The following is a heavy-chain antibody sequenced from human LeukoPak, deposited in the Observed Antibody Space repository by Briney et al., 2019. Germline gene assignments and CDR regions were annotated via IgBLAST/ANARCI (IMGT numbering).Heavy chain of an antibody. D-gene: IGHD6-13*01. V-gene: IGHV3-15*01. CDR3: AREPTYSSSWYTTCDF. CDR1: GFTFSNAW. Sequence: GGSLRLSCAASGFTFSNAWMNWVRQAPGKGLEWVGRIKSKTDGGTTDYAAPVKGRFTISRDNAKNSLYLQMNSLRAEDTAVYYCAREPTYSSSWYTTCDFWGQGTPVTVSS. CDR2: IKSKTDGGTT. J-gene: IGHJ4*02.